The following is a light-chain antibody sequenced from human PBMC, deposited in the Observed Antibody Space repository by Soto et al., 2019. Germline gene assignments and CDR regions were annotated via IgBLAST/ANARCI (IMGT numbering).Light chain of an antibody. CDR3: QQARYSAGT. V-gene: IGKV3-20*01. CDR1: ERIYSAY. Sequence: LSLSRGESSTLSCVASERIYSAYLGWYQQKPGQAPRLLIYGTSSRATGIPDRFSGSGSGTDFTLTMRALEPGGFALSYCQQARYSAGTLGQGTRLEIK. J-gene: IGKJ5*01. CDR2: GTS.